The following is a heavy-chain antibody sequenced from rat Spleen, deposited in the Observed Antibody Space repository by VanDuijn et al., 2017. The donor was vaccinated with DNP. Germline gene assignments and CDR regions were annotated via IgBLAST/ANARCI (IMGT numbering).Heavy chain of an antibody. V-gene: IGHV3-3*01. CDR3: AGGHGPALEAY. J-gene: IGHJ3*01. Sequence: EVQLQESGPGLVKPSQSLSLTCSVTGYSITSGYRWSWIRKFPGNRLEWMGFIDRAGITNYNPSLKSRISITRDTSKNQFFLQLNSVTIEDTATYYCAGGHGPALEAYWGQGTLVTVSS. CDR2: IDRAGIT. CDR1: GYSITSGYR. D-gene: IGHD1-11*01.